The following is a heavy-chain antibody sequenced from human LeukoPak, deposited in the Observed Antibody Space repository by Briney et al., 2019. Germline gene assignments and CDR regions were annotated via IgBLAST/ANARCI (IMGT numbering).Heavy chain of an antibody. Sequence: SETLSLTCTVSGGSISSSSYYWGWIRPPPGKWLGWSGEINHSGSTNYNPSLKSRVTISLDTSKNQFSLKLSSLTAADTAVYYCARHLGSGWTPFDYWGQGTLVTVSS. CDR2: INHSGST. V-gene: IGHV4-39*01. CDR1: GGSISSSSYY. D-gene: IGHD6-19*01. J-gene: IGHJ4*02. CDR3: ARHLGSGWTPFDY.